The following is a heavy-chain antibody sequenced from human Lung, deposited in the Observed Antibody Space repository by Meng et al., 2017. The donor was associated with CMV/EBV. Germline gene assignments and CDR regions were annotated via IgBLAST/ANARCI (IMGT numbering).Heavy chain of an antibody. V-gene: IGHV3-21*06. CDR2: ISSSSDSL. CDR1: GFTFRHYS. Sequence: ASGFTFRHYSMNWVRRAPGKGREWVSSISSSSDSLDYADSLKGRFTISRDNAKNSLYLQMNSLRAEDTAVYYCARDWGYFDSNTHDYWGQGTLVTVSS. CDR3: ARDWGYFDSNTHDY. J-gene: IGHJ4*02. D-gene: IGHD3-22*01.